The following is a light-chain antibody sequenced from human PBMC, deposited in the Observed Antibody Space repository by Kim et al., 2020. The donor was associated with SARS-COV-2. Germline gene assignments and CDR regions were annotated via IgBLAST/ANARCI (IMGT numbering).Light chain of an antibody. CDR3: NSRDSSGNHVV. J-gene: IGLJ2*01. CDR1: SSRSYY. CDR2: GKN. V-gene: IGLV3-19*01. Sequence: ALGKTVRITCQGDSSRSYYASWYQQKPGQAPVLVIYGKNNRPSGIPDRFSGSSSGNTASLTITGAQAEDEADYYCNSRDSSGNHVVFGGGTQLTVL.